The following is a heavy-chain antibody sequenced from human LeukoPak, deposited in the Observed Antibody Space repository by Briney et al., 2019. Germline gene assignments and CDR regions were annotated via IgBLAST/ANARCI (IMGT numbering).Heavy chain of an antibody. Sequence: PSQTLSLTCTVSGGSISSGGYYWSWIRQHPGKGLEWIGYIYYSGSTYYNPSLKSRVTISVDTSKNQFSLKLSSVTAADTAVYYCARVGYDSSGYYSNFDYWGQGTLVTVSS. D-gene: IGHD3-22*01. CDR3: ARVGYDSSGYYSNFDY. J-gene: IGHJ4*02. CDR1: GGSISSGGYY. CDR2: IYYSGST. V-gene: IGHV4-31*03.